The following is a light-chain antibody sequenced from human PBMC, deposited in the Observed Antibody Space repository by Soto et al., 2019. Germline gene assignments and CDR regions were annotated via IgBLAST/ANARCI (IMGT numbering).Light chain of an antibody. CDR1: QSVSSSY. CDR2: GAS. Sequence: EIVLTQSPGTLSLSPGERATLSCRASQSVSSSYLAWYQQKPGQAPRLLIYGASSRATGIPDRFSGSGSATDFTLTISRREPEDVAVYYCQQYGSSPRGTFGGGTKVEIK. J-gene: IGKJ4*02. CDR3: QQYGSSPRGT. V-gene: IGKV3-20*01.